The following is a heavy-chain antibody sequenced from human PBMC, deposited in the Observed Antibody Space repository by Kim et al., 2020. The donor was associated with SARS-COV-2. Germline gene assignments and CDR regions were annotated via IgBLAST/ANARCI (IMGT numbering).Heavy chain of an antibody. CDR2: ISYDGSNK. CDR1: GFTFSSYG. D-gene: IGHD3-22*01. Sequence: GGSLRLSCAASGFTFSSYGMHWVRQAPGKGLEWGAVISYDGSNKYYADSVKGRFTISRDNSKNTLYLQMNSLRAEDTAVYYCANVYDSSGYGAFDIWGQGTMVTVSS. J-gene: IGHJ3*02. CDR3: ANVYDSSGYGAFDI. V-gene: IGHV3-30*18.